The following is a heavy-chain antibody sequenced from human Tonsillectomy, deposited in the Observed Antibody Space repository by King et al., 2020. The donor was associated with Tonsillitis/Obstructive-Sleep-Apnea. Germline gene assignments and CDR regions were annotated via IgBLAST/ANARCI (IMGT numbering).Heavy chain of an antibody. V-gene: IGHV3-33*01. Sequence: VQLVESGGGVVQPGRSLRLSCAASGFTFNTYGIHWVRQAPGKGLEWVAVIWFDGSNKYYADSVKGRFTISRDNSKNTVHLQMNSLRAEDTAVYYCTRVREHGMDVWGQGTTVPVSS. CDR1: GFTFNTYG. J-gene: IGHJ6*02. CDR3: TRVREHGMDV. CDR2: IWFDGSNK.